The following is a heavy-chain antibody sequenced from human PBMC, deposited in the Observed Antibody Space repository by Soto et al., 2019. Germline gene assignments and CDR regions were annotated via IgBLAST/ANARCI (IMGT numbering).Heavy chain of an antibody. CDR3: ARLRVTTGYYYYGMDV. D-gene: IGHD4-17*01. J-gene: IGHJ6*02. CDR2: IYYSGST. CDR1: GGSISSSSYY. Sequence: QLQLQESGPGLVKPSETLSLTCTVSGGSISSSSYYWGWIRQPPGKGLEWIGSIYYSGSTYYNPSLKSRVPIAVDTSKNQFALKLSSVTAADTAVYYCARLRVTTGYYYYGMDVWGQGTTVTVSS. V-gene: IGHV4-39*01.